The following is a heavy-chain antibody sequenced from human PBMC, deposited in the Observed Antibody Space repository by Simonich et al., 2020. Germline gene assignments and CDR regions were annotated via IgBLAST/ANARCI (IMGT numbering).Heavy chain of an antibody. CDR1: GFTFSSYS. V-gene: IGHV3-21*01. D-gene: IGHD3-3*01. J-gene: IGHJ4*02. CDR2: VISSSSYI. CDR3: ARKRFLEWFFDY. Sequence: EVQLVESGGGLVKPGGSRRLSCAASGFTFSSYSMNWVRQAPGEGLECVSSVISSSSYIYYADSGKCRFTISRDNAKNSLYLQMNSLRAEDTAVYYCARKRFLEWFFDYWGQGTLVTVSS.